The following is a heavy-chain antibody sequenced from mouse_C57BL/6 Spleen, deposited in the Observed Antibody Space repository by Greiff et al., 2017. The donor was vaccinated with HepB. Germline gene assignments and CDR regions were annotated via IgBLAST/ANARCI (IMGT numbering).Heavy chain of an antibody. CDR3: ARANSNYYFDY. Sequence: EVKLMESEGGLVQPGSSMKLSCTASGFTFSDYYMAWVRQVPEKGLEWVANINYDGSSTYYLDSLKSRFIISRDNAKNILYLQMSSLKSEDTATYYCARANSNYYFDYWGQGTTLTVSS. J-gene: IGHJ2*01. CDR1: GFTFSDYY. CDR2: INYDGSST. V-gene: IGHV5-16*01. D-gene: IGHD2-5*01.